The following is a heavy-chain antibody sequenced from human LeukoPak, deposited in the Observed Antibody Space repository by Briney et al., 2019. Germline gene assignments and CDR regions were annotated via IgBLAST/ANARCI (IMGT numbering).Heavy chain of an antibody. CDR2: IYYNGNT. V-gene: IGHV4-39*07. CDR3: ARGRSNYYGMDV. D-gene: IGHD1-26*01. Sequence: SETLSLTCTVSGGSISSSSYYWGWIRQPPGKGLEWIGSIYYNGNTNYSPSLKSRVTMSVDTSKNLFSLKVSSVTAADTAVYYCARGRSNYYGMDVWGQGTTVTVSS. CDR1: GGSISSSSYY. J-gene: IGHJ6*02.